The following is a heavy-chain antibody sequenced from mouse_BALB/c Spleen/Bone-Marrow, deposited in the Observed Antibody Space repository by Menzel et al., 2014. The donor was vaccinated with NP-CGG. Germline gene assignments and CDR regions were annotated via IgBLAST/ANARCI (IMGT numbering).Heavy chain of an antibody. J-gene: IGHJ4*01. V-gene: IGHV5-6-2*01. CDR1: GFTFSSYY. D-gene: IGHD1-1*01. CDR2: INSNGDNT. Sequence: VQLKESGGGLVKLGGSLKLSCAASGFTFSSYYMSWVRQTPGKRLELVAAINSNGDNTYYPDTVKGRFIISRDNAKNTLYLQMSSLKSEDTALYYCARRGISTSEGVGAMDYWGQGTSVTVSS. CDR3: ARRGISTSEGVGAMDY.